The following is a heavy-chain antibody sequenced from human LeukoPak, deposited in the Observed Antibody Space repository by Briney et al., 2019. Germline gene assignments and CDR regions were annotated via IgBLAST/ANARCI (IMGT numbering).Heavy chain of an antibody. CDR2: INPNSGGT. CDR1: GYTFTGYY. Sequence: ASVKVSCKASGYTFTGYYMHWVRQAPGQGLEWMGWINPNSGGTNYAQKLQGRVTMTTDTSTSTAYMELRSLRSDDTAVYYCARDGYYGSGSYYRYFDYWGQGTLVTVSS. V-gene: IGHV1-2*02. CDR3: ARDGYYGSGSYYRYFDY. D-gene: IGHD3-10*01. J-gene: IGHJ4*02.